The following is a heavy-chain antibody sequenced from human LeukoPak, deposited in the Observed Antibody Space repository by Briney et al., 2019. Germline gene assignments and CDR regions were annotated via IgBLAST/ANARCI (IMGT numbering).Heavy chain of an antibody. J-gene: IGHJ4*02. V-gene: IGHV4-4*09. D-gene: IGHD2-2*01. Sequence: PSETLSLTCTVSGGSISSYYWSWIRQPPGKGLEWIGYIYTSGSTNYNPSLKSRFTISVDTSKNQFSLKLSSVTAADTAVYYCARQGSGAAAMIDYWGQGTLVTVSS. CDR1: GGSISSYY. CDR3: ARQGSGAAAMIDY. CDR2: IYTSGST.